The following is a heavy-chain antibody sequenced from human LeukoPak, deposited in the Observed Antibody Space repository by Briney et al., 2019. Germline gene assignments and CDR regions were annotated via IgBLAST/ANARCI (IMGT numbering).Heavy chain of an antibody. CDR3: ARAEVKRRYFDY. V-gene: IGHV4-59*01. Sequence: SETLFLTRTVSCGSISSFYWSLIRPPPREGLEWIGYIYYSGSTNYNPSLKSRVTISVDTSKDQFSLKLSSVTAADTDVYYCARAEVKRRYFDYWGQGTLVTVSS. J-gene: IGHJ4*02. CDR2: IYYSGST. CDR1: CGSISSFY.